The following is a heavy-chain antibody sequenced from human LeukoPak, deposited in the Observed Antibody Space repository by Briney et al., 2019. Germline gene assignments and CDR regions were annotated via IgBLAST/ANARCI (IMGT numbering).Heavy chain of an antibody. CDR1: GFTFSSYG. CDR2: MSYDGSNK. Sequence: PGGSLRLSCAASGFTFSSYGMHWVRQAPGKGPEWVAVMSYDGSNKYYADSVKGRFTISRDNSKNTLYLQMNSLRAEDTAVYYSARLDIAVAGRQHRNDAFDIWGQGTMVTVSS. V-gene: IGHV3-30*03. D-gene: IGHD6-19*01. CDR3: ARLDIAVAGRQHRNDAFDI. J-gene: IGHJ3*02.